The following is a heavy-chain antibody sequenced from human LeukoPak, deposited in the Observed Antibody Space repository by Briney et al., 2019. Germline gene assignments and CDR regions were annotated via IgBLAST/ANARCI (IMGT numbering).Heavy chain of an antibody. J-gene: IGHJ2*01. V-gene: IGHV3-21*04. D-gene: IGHD2-8*01. CDR3: ARDPRYCTNGVCYSNWYFDL. Sequence: PGGSLRLSCAASGFTFSSYSMNWVRQAPGKGLEWVSSISSSSSYIYYADSVKGRFTISRDNAKNSLYLQMNSLRAEDTAVYYCARDPRYCTNGVCYSNWYFDLWGRGTLVTVSS. CDR2: ISSSSSYI. CDR1: GFTFSSYS.